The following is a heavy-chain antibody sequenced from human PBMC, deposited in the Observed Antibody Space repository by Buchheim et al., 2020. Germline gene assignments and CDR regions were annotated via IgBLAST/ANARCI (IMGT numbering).Heavy chain of an antibody. CDR2: IIPIFGTA. V-gene: IGHV1-69*01. Sequence: QVQLVQSGAEVKKPGSSVKVSCKASGGTFSSYAISWVRQAPGQGLEWMGGIIPIFGTANYAQKFQGRVPITADESTSTAFMELSNLRSEDTAVYYCAGWSGNDYIWGSYRYLDYWGQGTL. CDR3: AGWSGNDYIWGSYRYLDY. J-gene: IGHJ4*02. D-gene: IGHD3-16*02. CDR1: GGTFSSYA.